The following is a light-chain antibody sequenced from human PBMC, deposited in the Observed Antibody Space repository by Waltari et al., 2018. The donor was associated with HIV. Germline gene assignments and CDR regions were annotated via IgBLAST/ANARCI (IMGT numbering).Light chain of an antibody. CDR1: SSHIGAGFD. CDR3: QSYDSGLRGWV. J-gene: IGLJ3*02. CDR2: GDN. V-gene: IGLV1-40*01. Sequence: QSVLTQSPSVSGAPGQRVTIPCTGTSSHIGAGFDVHWYQPLPGTAPKLLIFGDNHRPSGVPDRFSGSMSGTSASLAITWLQADDEAYYYCQSYDSGLRGWVFGGGTKLTVL.